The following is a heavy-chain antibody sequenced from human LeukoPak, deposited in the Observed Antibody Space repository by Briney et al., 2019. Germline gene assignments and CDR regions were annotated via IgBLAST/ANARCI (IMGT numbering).Heavy chain of an antibody. V-gene: IGHV4-59*08. Sequence: SETLSLTCTVSGGSISSYYWSWIRQPPGKGLEWIGYIYYSGSTNYNPSLKSRVTISVDTSKNQFSLKLSSVTAADTAVYYCARSLAVGWFDPWGQGTLVTVSS. J-gene: IGHJ5*02. D-gene: IGHD6-25*01. CDR2: IYYSGST. CDR1: GGSISSYY. CDR3: ARSLAVGWFDP.